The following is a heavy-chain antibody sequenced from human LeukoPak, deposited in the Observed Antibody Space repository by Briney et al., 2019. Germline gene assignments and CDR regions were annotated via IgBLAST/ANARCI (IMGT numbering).Heavy chain of an antibody. J-gene: IGHJ4*02. CDR2: ISGSGGST. CDR3: AKGPEDGDYYFDY. Sequence: GGSLRLSCAASGFTFSSSAMSWVRQAPGKGLEWVSAISGSGGSTYYADSVKGRFTISRDNSKNTLYLQMNSLRAEDTAVYYCAKGPEDGDYYFDYWGQGTLVTVSS. CDR1: GFTFSSSA. V-gene: IGHV3-23*01. D-gene: IGHD4-17*01.